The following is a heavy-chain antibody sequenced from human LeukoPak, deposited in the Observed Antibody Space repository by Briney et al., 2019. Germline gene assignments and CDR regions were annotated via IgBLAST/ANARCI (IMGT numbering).Heavy chain of an antibody. J-gene: IGHJ3*02. D-gene: IGHD1-26*01. CDR3: TKGGVGAPSGAFDI. CDR1: GFTFSSYA. Sequence: GGSLRLSCAASGFTFSSYAMSWVRQAPGKGLEWVSAISGSGGSTYYADSVKGRPTISRDNSKNTLYLQMNSLRAEDTAKYYCTKGGVGAPSGAFDIWGQGTVVTVSS. CDR2: ISGSGGST. V-gene: IGHV3-23*01.